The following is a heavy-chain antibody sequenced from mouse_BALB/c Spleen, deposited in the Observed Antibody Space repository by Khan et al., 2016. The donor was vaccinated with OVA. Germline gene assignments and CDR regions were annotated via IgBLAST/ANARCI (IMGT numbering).Heavy chain of an antibody. J-gene: IGHJ3*01. D-gene: IGHD1-3*01. CDR2: IYPGTSDT. Sequence: EVELVESGTVLARPGASVKMSCKASGYSFTSYLIHWVKQRPGQGLEWIGGIYPGTSDTSYTQKFKDKAKLTAGTSASTAYMELSSLKNEDSAVYYCTRGGYSSFAHWGQGTLVTVSA. CDR3: TRGGYSSFAH. V-gene: IGHV1-5*01. CDR1: GYSFTSYL.